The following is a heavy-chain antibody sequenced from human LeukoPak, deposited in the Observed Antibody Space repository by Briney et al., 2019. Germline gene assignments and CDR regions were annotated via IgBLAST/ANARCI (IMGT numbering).Heavy chain of an antibody. CDR3: TKEDRQLVCAN. D-gene: IGHD5-18*01. Sequence: PGGSLRLSCEASGFTFASHAMGWVRQAPGKGLEWVSSITGSAESTYYADSVKGRATISRDNSRNTVDLQLTSLRVEDTATYYCTKEDRQLVCANWGQGTLVTVSS. J-gene: IGHJ4*02. CDR1: GFTFASHA. CDR2: ITGSAEST. V-gene: IGHV3-23*01.